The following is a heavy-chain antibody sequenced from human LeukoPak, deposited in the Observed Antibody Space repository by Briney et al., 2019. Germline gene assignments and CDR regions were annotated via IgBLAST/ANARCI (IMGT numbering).Heavy chain of an antibody. D-gene: IGHD3-9*01. CDR2: ISYDGINK. CDR3: ARVYGYYDVLTGYSTGDY. Sequence: GGSLRLSCAASGFTFTSYAMHWVRQAPGKGLEWVAVISYDGINKYYAASVKGRFTISRDNSKNMLYLQMNSLRAEDTALYHCARVYGYYDVLTGYSTGDYWGQGTLVTVSS. J-gene: IGHJ4*02. V-gene: IGHV3-30*04. CDR1: GFTFTSYA.